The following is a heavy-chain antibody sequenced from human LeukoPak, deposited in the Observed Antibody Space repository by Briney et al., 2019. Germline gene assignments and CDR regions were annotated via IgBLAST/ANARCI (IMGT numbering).Heavy chain of an antibody. V-gene: IGHV3-66*02. D-gene: IGHD6-19*01. J-gene: IGHJ4*02. CDR1: GFTVSSNY. CDR2: IYSGGST. CDR3: ASGQWLATGVDY. Sequence: GGSLRLSCAASGFTVSSNYMSWVRQAPGKGLEWVSVIYSGGSTYYADSVKGRFTISRDNSKNTLYLQMNSLRAEDTAVYYCASGQWLATGVDYWGQGTLVTVSS.